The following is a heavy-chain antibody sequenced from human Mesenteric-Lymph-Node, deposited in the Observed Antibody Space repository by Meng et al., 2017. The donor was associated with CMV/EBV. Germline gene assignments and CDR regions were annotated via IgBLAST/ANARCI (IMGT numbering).Heavy chain of an antibody. CDR1: GFTFSSYA. D-gene: IGHD1-14*01. CDR2: IYSGGSST. CDR3: AKDHNRSGDGADY. Sequence: GGSLRLSCAASGFTFSSYAMSWVRQAPGKGLEWVSVIYSGGSSTYYADSVKGRFTISRDNSKNTLYLQMNSLRAEDTAVYYCAKDHNRSGDGADYWGQGTLVTVSS. J-gene: IGHJ4*02. V-gene: IGHV3-23*03.